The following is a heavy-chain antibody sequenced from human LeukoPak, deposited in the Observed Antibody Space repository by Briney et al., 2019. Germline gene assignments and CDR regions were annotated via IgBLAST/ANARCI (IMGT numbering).Heavy chain of an antibody. J-gene: IGHJ4*02. CDR3: ARGGSAAKYYFDS. CDR1: GGSISSSSYF. V-gene: IGHV4-39*07. CDR2: IYYGGNT. Sequence: PSETLSLTCTVSGGSISSSSYFWGWIRQPPGKGLEWIGSIYYGGNTNYNPSLKSRVTLSVDTSKSQFSLRLNSVTAADTAVYYCARGGSAAKYYFDSWGQGTLVTVSS. D-gene: IGHD6-13*01.